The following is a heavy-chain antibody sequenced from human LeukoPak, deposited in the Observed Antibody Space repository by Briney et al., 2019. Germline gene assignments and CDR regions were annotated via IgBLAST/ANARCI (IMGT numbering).Heavy chain of an antibody. D-gene: IGHD2-21*02. Sequence: SGPTLVNPTQTLTPTCTFSGFSLSTSGVGVGWISQPPGKALEWLALIYWNDDKRYSPSLKSRLTITKDTSKNQVVLTMTNMDPVDTATYYCAHNFGRGNSGYFDHWGQGTLVTVSS. CDR2: IYWNDDK. CDR1: GFSLSTSGVG. CDR3: AHNFGRGNSGYFDH. V-gene: IGHV2-5*01. J-gene: IGHJ4*02.